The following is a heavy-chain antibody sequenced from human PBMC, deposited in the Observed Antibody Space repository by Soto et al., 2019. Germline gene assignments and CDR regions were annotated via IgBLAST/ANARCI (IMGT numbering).Heavy chain of an antibody. CDR1: GFTFTSYA. J-gene: IGHJ4*02. D-gene: IGHD3-9*01. Sequence: EVQLLESGGDLVQPGGSLRLSCAASGFTFTSYAMSWIRKAPGKGLEWVSAITGGGDNTYYADSVKGRFTISRDNSKKTLYLQMNSLRADDTAFYYCTQDGGSRDWLTVNWGQGTLVTVSS. V-gene: IGHV3-23*01. CDR2: ITGGGDNT. CDR3: TQDGGSRDWLTVN.